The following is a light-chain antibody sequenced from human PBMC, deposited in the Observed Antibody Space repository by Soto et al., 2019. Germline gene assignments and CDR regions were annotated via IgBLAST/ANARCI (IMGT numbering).Light chain of an antibody. CDR3: QAWGTGGV. CDR2: VTSDGSH. J-gene: IGLJ3*02. V-gene: IGLV4-69*01. CDR1: SGHSDYD. Sequence: QPVLTQSPSASASPGASVKRTCTLSSGHSDYDIAWHQQQPEKGPRYLMKVTSDGSHTKGDGIPDRFSGSSSGADRYLTISSLRSDDEADYSCQAWGTGGVFGGGTKLTVL.